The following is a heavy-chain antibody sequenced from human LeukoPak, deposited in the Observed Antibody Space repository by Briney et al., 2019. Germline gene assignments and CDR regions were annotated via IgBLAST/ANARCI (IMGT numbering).Heavy chain of an antibody. CDR2: IDPSDSYR. CDR3: ARYQDGELLRDFDN. Sequence: GESLKISCKGSGYSFSNYWISWVRQMPGIGLEWRGRIDPSDSYRSHSPSFQGHVTISPDKSISSASLQWSSLKASDTAMYYCARYQDGELLRDFDNWGQGTLVTVSS. V-gene: IGHV5-10-1*01. CDR1: GYSFSNYW. J-gene: IGHJ4*02. D-gene: IGHD3-10*01.